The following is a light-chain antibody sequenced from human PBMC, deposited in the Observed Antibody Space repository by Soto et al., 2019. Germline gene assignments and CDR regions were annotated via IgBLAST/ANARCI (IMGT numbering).Light chain of an antibody. CDR2: GVS. Sequence: EIVLTQSPGPLSLSPGERATLSCRASQSVSSTYLAWYQQKPGQAPRLLIYGVSSRATGIPDRFSGSGSGTDFTLTISRLEPEDFAVYYCQQYGSSPYTFGQGTKVEIK. V-gene: IGKV3-20*01. J-gene: IGKJ2*01. CDR3: QQYGSSPYT. CDR1: QSVSSTY.